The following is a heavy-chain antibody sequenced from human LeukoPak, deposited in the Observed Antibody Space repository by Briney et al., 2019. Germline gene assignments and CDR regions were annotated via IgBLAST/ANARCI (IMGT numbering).Heavy chain of an antibody. J-gene: IGHJ4*02. V-gene: IGHV4-59*01. D-gene: IGHD1-26*01. CDR3: AKNGGSYFPFDY. CDR2: IYYSGST. Sequence: SETLSLTCTVSGGSISSYYWSWIRQPPGKGLEWIGYIYYSGSTNYNPSLKSRVAISVDTSKNQFSLKLSSVTAADTAVYYCAKNGGSYFPFDYWGQGTLVTVSS. CDR1: GGSISSYY.